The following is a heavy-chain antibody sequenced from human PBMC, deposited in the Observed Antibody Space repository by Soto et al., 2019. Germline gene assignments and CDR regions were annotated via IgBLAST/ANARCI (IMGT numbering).Heavy chain of an antibody. J-gene: IGHJ5*02. CDR3: VRGGAHSPAESGVVPAATRDWFDP. V-gene: IGHV4-34*01. CDR2: INHSGST. CDR1: GGSFSGYY. Sequence: QVQLQQWGAGLLKPSETLSLTCAVYGGSFSGYYWSWIRQPPGKGLEWIGEINHSGSTNYNPSLKSRVTISVDTSKNQFSLKLSSATAADMALYYCVRGGAHSPAESGVVPAATRDWFDPWDHGTLVTVSS. D-gene: IGHD2-2*01.